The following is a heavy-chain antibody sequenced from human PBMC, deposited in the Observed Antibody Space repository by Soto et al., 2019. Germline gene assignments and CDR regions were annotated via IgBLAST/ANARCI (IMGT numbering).Heavy chain of an antibody. V-gene: IGHV4-34*01. Sequence: PSETLSLTCAVYGGSFSGYCWSWIRQPPGKGLEWIGEINHSGSTNYNPSLKSRVTISVDTSKNQFSLKLSSVTAADTAVYYCARGSVVVARITHPNPLYYFDYWGQGTLVTVSS. CDR2: INHSGST. D-gene: IGHD2-15*01. CDR3: ARGSVVVARITHPNPLYYFDY. J-gene: IGHJ4*02. CDR1: GGSFSGYC.